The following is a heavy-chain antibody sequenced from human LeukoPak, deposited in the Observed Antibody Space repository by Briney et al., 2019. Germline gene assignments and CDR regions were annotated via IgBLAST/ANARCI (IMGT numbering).Heavy chain of an antibody. CDR3: ARKPDIVPTGDY. D-gene: IGHD5-12*01. J-gene: IGHJ4*02. V-gene: IGHV1-46*01. CDR2: INPSGGST. CDR1: GGTFSSYA. Sequence: AASVKVSCKASGGTFSSYAISWVRQAPGQGLEWMGIINPSGGSTSYAQKFQGRVTMTRDTSISTAYMELSRLRSDDTAVYYCARKPDIVPTGDYWGQGTLVTVSS.